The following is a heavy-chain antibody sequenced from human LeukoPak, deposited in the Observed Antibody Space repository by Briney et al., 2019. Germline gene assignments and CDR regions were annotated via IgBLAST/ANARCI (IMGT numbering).Heavy chain of an antibody. CDR3: ATGSRSSTSDAFDI. V-gene: IGHV4-59*02. D-gene: IGHD6-6*01. Sequence: SGTLSLTCTVSGGSVTSYYWTWFRQPPWKGLEWIGFIYYSGTTDYNPSLKSRVTMSVDTSTNQVSLELISVTAVDTAVYYCATGSRSSTSDAFDIWGQGTLVAVSS. J-gene: IGHJ3*02. CDR1: GGSVTSYY. CDR2: IYYSGTT.